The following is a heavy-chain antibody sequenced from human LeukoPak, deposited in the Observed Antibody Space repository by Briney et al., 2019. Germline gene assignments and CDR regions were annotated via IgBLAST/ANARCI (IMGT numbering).Heavy chain of an antibody. CDR2: INPSGGST. V-gene: IGHV1-46*01. CDR1: GYTFTSYY. Sequence: ASVKVSCKASGYTFTSYYMHWVRQAPGQGLEWMGIINPSGGSTSYAQKFQGRVTMTRDTSTSTVYMELSSLRSEDTAVYYCARSMSPQGRRYCSSTSCRDWFDPWGQGTLVTVSS. J-gene: IGHJ5*02. D-gene: IGHD2-2*01. CDR3: ARSMSPQGRRYCSSTSCRDWFDP.